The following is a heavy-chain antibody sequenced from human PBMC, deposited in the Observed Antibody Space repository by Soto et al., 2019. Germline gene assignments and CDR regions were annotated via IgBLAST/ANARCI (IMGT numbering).Heavy chain of an antibody. J-gene: IGHJ6*02. CDR2: IYWNDDK. D-gene: IGHD1-26*01. V-gene: IGHV2-5*08. Sequence: SGPTLLNPTQTLTLTCTFSGFSLSTSGMRVSWIRQPPGKALEWLALIYWNDDKRYSPSLKSRLTITNDTSKNQVVLKMTNMEPVDTATYYCALQGLLSESYYYGMDVWGQGTRGT. CDR1: GFSLSTSGMR. CDR3: ALQGLLSESYYYGMDV.